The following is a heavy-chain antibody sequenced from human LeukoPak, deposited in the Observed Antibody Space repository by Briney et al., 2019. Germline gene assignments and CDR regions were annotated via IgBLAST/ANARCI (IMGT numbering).Heavy chain of an antibody. Sequence: GGSLRLSCAASGFTFDDYAMHWVRQAPGKGLEWVSGISWNSGSTGYADSVKGRFTISRDNAKNSLYLQMNSLRAEDAALYYCAKDMPQRWLGYYFDYWGQGTLVTVSS. CDR2: ISWNSGST. CDR1: GFTFDDYA. D-gene: IGHD5-24*01. CDR3: AKDMPQRWLGYYFDY. V-gene: IGHV3-9*01. J-gene: IGHJ4*02.